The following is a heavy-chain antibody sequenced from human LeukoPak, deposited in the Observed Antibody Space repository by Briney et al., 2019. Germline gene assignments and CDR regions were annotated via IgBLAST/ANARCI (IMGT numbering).Heavy chain of an antibody. CDR1: GFTFSSNY. CDR3: ARGPTTTQYYYYGMDV. V-gene: IGHV3-53*01. J-gene: IGHJ6*02. CDR2: IYSGGST. Sequence: PGGSLRLSCAASGFTFSSNYMSWVRQAPGKGLEWVSVIYSGGSTYYADSVKGRFTISRDNSKNTLYLQMNSPRAEDTAVYYCARGPTTTQYYYYGMDVWGQGTTVTVSS. D-gene: IGHD4-17*01.